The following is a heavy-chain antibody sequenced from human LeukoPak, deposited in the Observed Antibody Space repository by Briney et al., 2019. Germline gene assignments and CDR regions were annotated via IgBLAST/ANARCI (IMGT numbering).Heavy chain of an antibody. D-gene: IGHD1-26*01. Sequence: SETLSLTCAVYGGSFSGYYWTWIRQPPGKGLEGIGFIYHSGSTYYNPSLKSRVTMSVDTSKKQFSLKLSSVTAADTAVYYCARVRGSSGSYEYYHYMDVWGKGTTVTISS. CDR3: ARVRGSSGSYEYYHYMDV. CDR1: GGSFSGYY. J-gene: IGHJ6*03. V-gene: IGHV4-34*01. CDR2: IYHSGST.